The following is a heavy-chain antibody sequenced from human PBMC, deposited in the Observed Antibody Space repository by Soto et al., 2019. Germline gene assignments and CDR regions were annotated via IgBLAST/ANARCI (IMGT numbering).Heavy chain of an antibody. J-gene: IGHJ6*02. D-gene: IGHD3-3*01. V-gene: IGHV3-21*01. CDR2: ISSSSSYI. CDR1: GFTFSSYS. CDR3: ASNRIFGVVTPAGMDV. Sequence: GGSLRLSCAASGFTFSSYSMNWVRHAPGKGLKWVSSISSSSSYIYYADSVKGRFTISRDNAKNSLYLQMNSLRAEDTAVYYCASNRIFGVVTPAGMDVWGQGTTVTVSS.